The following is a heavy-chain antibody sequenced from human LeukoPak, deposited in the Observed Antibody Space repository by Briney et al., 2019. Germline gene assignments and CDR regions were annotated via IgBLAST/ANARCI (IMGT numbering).Heavy chain of an antibody. J-gene: IGHJ6*02. CDR2: ISGSGGST. Sequence: PGGSLRLSCAASGFTFSSYAMSWVRQAPGEGLEWVSAISGSGGSTYYADSVKGRFTISRDNSKNTLYLQMNSLRAEDTAVYYRARAGFYYYYGMDVWGQGTTVTVSS. CDR1: GFTFSSYA. CDR3: ARAGFYYYYGMDV. V-gene: IGHV3-23*01.